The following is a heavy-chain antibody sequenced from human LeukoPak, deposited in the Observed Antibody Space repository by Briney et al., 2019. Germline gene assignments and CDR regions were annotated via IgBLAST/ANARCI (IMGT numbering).Heavy chain of an antibody. Sequence: ASVKVSCKASGCTFTSDDINWVRQATGQGLEWLGWMNPNRGNTGYAQKFQGRVTMTRNTSISTAYMELSSLRSEDTAVYYCARGPPIQLWPRYYYYYYGMDVWGQGTTVTVSS. J-gene: IGHJ6*02. CDR3: ARGPPIQLWPRYYYYYYGMDV. D-gene: IGHD5-18*01. CDR1: GCTFTSDD. CDR2: MNPNRGNT. V-gene: IGHV1-8*01.